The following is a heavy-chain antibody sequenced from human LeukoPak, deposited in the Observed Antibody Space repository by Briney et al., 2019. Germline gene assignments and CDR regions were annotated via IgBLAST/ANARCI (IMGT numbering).Heavy chain of an antibody. V-gene: IGHV4-59*01. CDR2: IYYSGTT. CDR1: GASITSYY. CDR3: ARRMVLGMTYDY. J-gene: IGHJ4*02. Sequence: PSETLSLTCTVSGASITSYYWNWIRQSPGKGLEWIGYIYYSGTTNYNPSLKSRVTISVDTSKNQFSLKLSSVTAADTAVYYCARRMVLGMTYDYWGQGTLVTVSS. D-gene: IGHD3-10*01.